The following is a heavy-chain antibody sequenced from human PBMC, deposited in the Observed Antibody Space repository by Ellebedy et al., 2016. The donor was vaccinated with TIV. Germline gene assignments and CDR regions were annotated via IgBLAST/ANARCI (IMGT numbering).Heavy chain of an antibody. D-gene: IGHD1-26*01. CDR3: ARDNAYEWELREYYFDY. V-gene: IGHV4-39*07. J-gene: IGHJ4*02. CDR1: GGSISTSNYY. CDR2: INHSGST. Sequence: MPSETLSLTCSVSGGSISTSNYYWGFIRQPPGKGLEWIGEINHSGSTNYNPSLKSRVTISVDKSKNQFSLKLSSVTAADTAVYYCARDNAYEWELREYYFDYWGQGTLVTVSS.